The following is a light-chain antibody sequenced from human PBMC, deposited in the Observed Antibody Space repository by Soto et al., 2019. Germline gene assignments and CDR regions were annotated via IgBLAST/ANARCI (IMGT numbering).Light chain of an antibody. Sequence: DIQMTQSPSSLPASVGDRVTITCRASQSISGYLNWYQQKPGKAPKLLIYTASSLQSGVPSRFSGSGSGTDFTLTISSLQPEDFATYYCQQTYRMTTFGGGTKVEIK. CDR1: QSISGY. CDR3: QQTYRMTT. CDR2: TAS. V-gene: IGKV1-39*01. J-gene: IGKJ4*01.